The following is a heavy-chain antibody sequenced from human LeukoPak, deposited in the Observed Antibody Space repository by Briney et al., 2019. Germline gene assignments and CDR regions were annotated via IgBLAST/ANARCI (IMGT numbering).Heavy chain of an antibody. V-gene: IGHV4-31*03. CDR1: GGSISSGGYY. CDR2: IYYSGST. J-gene: IGHJ4*02. D-gene: IGHD6-13*01. CDR3: ARALYSSSWPFDY. Sequence: PSETLSLTCTVSGGSISSGGYYWSWIRQHPGTGPEWIGYIYYSGSTYYNPSLKSRVTISVDTSKNQFSPKLSSVTAADTAVYYCARALYSSSWPFDYWGQGTLVTVSS.